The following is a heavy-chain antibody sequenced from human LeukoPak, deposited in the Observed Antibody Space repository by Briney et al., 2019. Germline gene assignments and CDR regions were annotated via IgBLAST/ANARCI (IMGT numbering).Heavy chain of an antibody. CDR1: GYSISSGYY. CDR3: ARDLTGEGAFDT. CDR2: IYHSGST. Sequence: PSETLSLTCTVSGYSISSGYYWGWIRQPPGKGLEWIGSIYHSGSTYYNPSLKSRVTISVDTSKNQFSLKLSSVTAADTAVYYCARDLTGEGAFDTWGQGTMVTVSS. J-gene: IGHJ3*02. D-gene: IGHD3-10*01. V-gene: IGHV4-38-2*02.